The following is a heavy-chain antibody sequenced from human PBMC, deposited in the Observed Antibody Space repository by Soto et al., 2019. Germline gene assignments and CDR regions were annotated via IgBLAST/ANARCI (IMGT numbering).Heavy chain of an antibody. CDR3: ARDRGEQWLETWVDY. Sequence: QVQLVESGGGVVQPGRSLRLSCAASGFTFSSYAMHWVRQAPGKGLEWVAVISYDGSNKYYADSVKGRFTISRDNSKNTLYLEMNSLRAEDTAGYYCARDRGEQWLETWVDYWGQGTLVTVSS. J-gene: IGHJ4*02. V-gene: IGHV3-30-3*01. CDR2: ISYDGSNK. CDR1: GFTFSSYA. D-gene: IGHD6-19*01.